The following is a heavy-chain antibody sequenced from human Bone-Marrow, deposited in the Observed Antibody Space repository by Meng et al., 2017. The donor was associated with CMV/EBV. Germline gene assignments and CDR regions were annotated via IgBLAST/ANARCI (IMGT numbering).Heavy chain of an antibody. J-gene: IGHJ3*02. Sequence: ASVKVSCKASGYTFTGYYIHWVRQAPGQGLEWMGWINSNSGDTNYAQKFQGRVTMARDTSISTAYMELSRLRSDDTAVYYCARIMMRGVINDAFDIWGQGTMVTVSS. V-gene: IGHV1-2*02. D-gene: IGHD3-10*01. CDR3: ARIMMRGVINDAFDI. CDR1: GYTFTGYY. CDR2: INSNSGDT.